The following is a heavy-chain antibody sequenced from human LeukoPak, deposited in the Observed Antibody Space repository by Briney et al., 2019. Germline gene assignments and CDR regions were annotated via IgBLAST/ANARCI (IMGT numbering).Heavy chain of an antibody. V-gene: IGHV3-49*04. CDR2: IRNKGNGGTT. J-gene: IGHJ4*02. D-gene: IGHD3-22*01. CDR3: TTGSYHESSGYRFDY. CDR1: GLTFGDNA. Sequence: GGSLRLSCTTSGLTFGDNAMSWVRQAPGKGLEWVGFIRNKGNGGTTEYAASVKGRFTISRDDSESNTYLQMNSLRTEDTAVYYCTTGSYHESSGYRFDYWGQGTLVTVSS.